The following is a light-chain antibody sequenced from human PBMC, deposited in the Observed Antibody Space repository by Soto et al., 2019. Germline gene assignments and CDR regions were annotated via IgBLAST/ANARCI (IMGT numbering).Light chain of an antibody. J-gene: IGLJ3*02. CDR1: SSDVGGYNY. Sequence: ALTQPASVSGSPGQSITISCTGTSSDVGGYNYVSWYQQHPGKAPKLMIYDVSNRPSGVSNRFSGSKSGNTASLTISGLQAEDEADYYCSSFTRSTTWVFGGGTKLTVL. CDR3: SSFTRSTTWV. CDR2: DVS. V-gene: IGLV2-14*03.